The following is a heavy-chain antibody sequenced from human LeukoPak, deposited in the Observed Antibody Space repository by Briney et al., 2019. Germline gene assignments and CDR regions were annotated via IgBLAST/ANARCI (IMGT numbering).Heavy chain of an antibody. Sequence: SETLSLTCTVSGGSISSYYWSWIRQPPGKGLEWIGYIYYSGTTNYNPSLKSRVTISVDTSKNQFSLKLSSVTAADTAVYYCARHFGGSGSYPYYFDYWGQGTLVTVSS. CDR3: ARHFGGSGSYPYYFDY. V-gene: IGHV4-59*08. CDR2: IYYSGTT. CDR1: GGSISSYY. J-gene: IGHJ4*02. D-gene: IGHD3-10*01.